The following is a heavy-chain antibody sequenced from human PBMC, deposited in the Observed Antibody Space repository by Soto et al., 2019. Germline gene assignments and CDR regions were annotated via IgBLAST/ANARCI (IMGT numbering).Heavy chain of an antibody. V-gene: IGHV5-51*01. CDR2: IFPGDSDT. J-gene: IGHJ4*02. Sequence: PGESLKISCKGSGYIFANGWIAWVRQMPGKGLEWMGIIFPGDSDTRYSPSFQGQVTISADKSINTAYLQWSSLKASDTAVYYCARRVAAHPYFDFWGQGVLVTVSS. D-gene: IGHD6-6*01. CDR3: ARRVAAHPYFDF. CDR1: GYIFANGW.